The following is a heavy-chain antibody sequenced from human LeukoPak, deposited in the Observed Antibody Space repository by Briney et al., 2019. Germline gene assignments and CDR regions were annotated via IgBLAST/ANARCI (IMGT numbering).Heavy chain of an antibody. CDR2: IYNSDSTT. Sequence: GGSLRLSCAASGFTFSGHYMSWIRQAPGKGLERVSYIYNSDSTTYYADSVKGRFTTSRDSARNSGYLEMRSLRPEDTAVYYCARGHFGLYVWGQGTTVTVSS. V-gene: IGHV3-11*01. CDR3: ARGHFGLYV. J-gene: IGHJ6*02. CDR1: GFTFSGHY.